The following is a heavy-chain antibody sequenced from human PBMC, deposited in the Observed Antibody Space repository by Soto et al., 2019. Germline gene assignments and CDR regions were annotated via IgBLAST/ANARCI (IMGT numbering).Heavy chain of an antibody. Sequence: SETLSLTCSVSGGSISSYYWSLIRQPPGKGLEWIGYIYYSGSTNYNPSLKSRVTISVDTSKNQFSLKLSSVTAADTAVYYCARSIEGLYYYDSSGYYDYWGQGTLVTVSS. V-gene: IGHV4-59*01. J-gene: IGHJ4*02. CDR2: IYYSGST. CDR3: ARSIEGLYYYDSSGYYDY. D-gene: IGHD3-22*01. CDR1: GGSISSYY.